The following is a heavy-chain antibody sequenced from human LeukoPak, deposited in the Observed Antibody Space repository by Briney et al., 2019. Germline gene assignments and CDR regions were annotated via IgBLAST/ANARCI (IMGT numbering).Heavy chain of an antibody. V-gene: IGHV1-18*01. CDR1: GGTFSSYA. Sequence: ASVKVSCKASGGTFSSYAISWVRQAPGQGLEWMGWISAYNGNTNYAQKLQGRVTMTTDTSTSTAYMELRSLRSDDTAVYYCARGGKGPGWDYDSSGSYFDYWGQGTLVTVSS. D-gene: IGHD3-22*01. J-gene: IGHJ4*02. CDR3: ARGGKGPGWDYDSSGSYFDY. CDR2: ISAYNGNT.